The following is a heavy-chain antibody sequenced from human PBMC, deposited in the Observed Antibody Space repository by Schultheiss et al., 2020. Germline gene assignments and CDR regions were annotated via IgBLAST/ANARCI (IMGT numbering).Heavy chain of an antibody. CDR1: GFTFSSYG. D-gene: IGHD4-17*01. V-gene: IGHV3-30*12. CDR3: ARDLGRYGDGPLYYYYGMDV. Sequence: GESLKISCAASGFTFSSYGMHWVRQAPGKGLEWVAVISYDGSNKYYADSVKGRFTISRDNAKNSLYLQMNSLRAEDTAVYYCARDLGRYGDGPLYYYYGMDVWGQGTTVTVSS. CDR2: ISYDGSNK. J-gene: IGHJ6*02.